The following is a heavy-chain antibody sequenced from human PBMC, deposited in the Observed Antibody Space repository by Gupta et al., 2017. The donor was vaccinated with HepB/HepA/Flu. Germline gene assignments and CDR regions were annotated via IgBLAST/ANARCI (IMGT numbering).Heavy chain of an antibody. CDR1: GFTFSNYP. CDR3: VRQDDDSGSKMDY. Sequence: QVQLVESGGGVVQPGRSLRLSCAASGFTFSNYPMHWVRQAPGKGLEWVAVISYDGSNKYYADSVKCRFTISRDNSKNTRFLQMSSLRAEDTAVYYCVRQDDDSGSKMDYWGQGTLVTVSS. V-gene: IGHV3-30-3*01. J-gene: IGHJ4*02. D-gene: IGHD3-10*01. CDR2: ISYDGSNK.